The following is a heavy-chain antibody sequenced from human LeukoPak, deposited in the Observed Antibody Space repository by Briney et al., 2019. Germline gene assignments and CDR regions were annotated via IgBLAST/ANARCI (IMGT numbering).Heavy chain of an antibody. Sequence: TGGSLRLSCAASGFTFSSYGMHWVRQAPGKGLEWVAFIRYDGSNKYYADSVKGRFTISRDNSKNTLYLQMNSLRAEDTAVYYCAKDRRSRGAFNYWGQGTLVTVSS. CDR2: IRYDGSNK. CDR1: GFTFSSYG. J-gene: IGHJ4*02. D-gene: IGHD1-26*01. V-gene: IGHV3-30*02. CDR3: AKDRRSRGAFNY.